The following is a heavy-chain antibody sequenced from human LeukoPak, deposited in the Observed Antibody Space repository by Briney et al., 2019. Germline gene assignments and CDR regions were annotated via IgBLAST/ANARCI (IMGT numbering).Heavy chain of an antibody. V-gene: IGHV4-59*01. CDR1: GGSISSYY. J-gene: IGHJ4*02. CDR2: IYYTGTT. CDR3: ARGGWNDATDY. Sequence: KTSETLSLTCTVPGGSISSYYWSWIRQPPGKSLEWIGFIYYTGTTNHNPSLKSRVTISVDTSKYQFSLELSSVTSADTAVYYCARGGWNDATDYWGQGTLVTVSS. D-gene: IGHD1-1*01.